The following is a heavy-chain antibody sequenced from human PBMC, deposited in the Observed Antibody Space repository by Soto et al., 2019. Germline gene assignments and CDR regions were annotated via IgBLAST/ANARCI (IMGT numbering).Heavy chain of an antibody. CDR3: ARASKSGHRRGDWFGP. CDR1: GGTFSSYA. D-gene: IGHD3-3*01. V-gene: IGHV1-69*01. J-gene: IGHJ5*02. CDR2: IIPIFGTA. Sequence: QVQLVQSGAEVKKPGSSVKVSCKASGGTFSSYAISWVRHAPGQGLEWMGGIIPIFGTANYAQKFQGRVTITADESASTAYMELSSLISEDTAVYYCARASKSGHRRGDWFGPWGQGTLVTVSS.